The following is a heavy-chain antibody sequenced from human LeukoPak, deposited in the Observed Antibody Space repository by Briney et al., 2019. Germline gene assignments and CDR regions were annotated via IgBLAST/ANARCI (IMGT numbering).Heavy chain of an antibody. CDR3: ARGSMLHGMDV. V-gene: IGHV4-59*01. CDR1: GVSISSYY. J-gene: IGHJ6*02. CDR2: IYYSGST. D-gene: IGHD2-15*01. Sequence: SETLSLTCTVSGVSISSYYWSWIRQPPGKGLEWIGYIYYSGSTNYNPSLKSRVTISVDTSKNQFSLKLSSVTAADTAVYYCARGSMLHGMDVWGQGTTVTVSS.